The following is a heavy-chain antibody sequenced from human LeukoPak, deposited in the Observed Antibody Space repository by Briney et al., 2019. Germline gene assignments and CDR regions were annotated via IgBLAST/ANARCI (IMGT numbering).Heavy chain of an antibody. CDR1: GYTFTSYD. V-gene: IGHV1-8*01. CDR2: MNPNSGNT. J-gene: IGHJ3*02. Sequence: ASVKVSCKASGYTFTSYDINWVRQATGQGLEWMGWMNPNSGNTGYAQKFQGRVTMTRNTSISTAYVELSSLRSEDTAVYYCARGSVEMATNWFGHDAFDIWGQGTMVTVSS. CDR3: ARGSVEMATNWFGHDAFDI. D-gene: IGHD5-24*01.